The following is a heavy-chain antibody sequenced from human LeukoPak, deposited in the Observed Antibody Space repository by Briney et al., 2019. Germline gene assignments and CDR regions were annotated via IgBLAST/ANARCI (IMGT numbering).Heavy chain of an antibody. CDR2: ISGSGGST. CDR1: GFTFSSYA. V-gene: IGHV3-23*01. CDR3: AKESPIGYSGYDPNFDY. D-gene: IGHD5-12*01. Sequence: HPGGSLRLSCAASGFTFSSYAMSWVRQAPGKGLEWVSAISGSGGSTYYADSVKGRFTISRDNSKNTLYLQMNSLRAEDTAVYYCAKESPIGYSGYDPNFDYWGQGTLVTVSS. J-gene: IGHJ4*02.